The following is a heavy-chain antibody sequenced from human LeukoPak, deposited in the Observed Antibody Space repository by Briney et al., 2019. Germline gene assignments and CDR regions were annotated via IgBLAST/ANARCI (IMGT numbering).Heavy chain of an antibody. D-gene: IGHD6-6*01. J-gene: IGHJ4*02. CDR3: ARGQALVRGFDY. V-gene: IGHV1-69*05. Sequence: GASVKVSCKASGGTFSSYAISWVRQAPGQGLEWMGGVIPIFGTANYAQKFQGRVTITTDESTSTAYMELSSLRSEGTAVYYCARGQALVRGFDYWGQGTLVTVSS. CDR2: VIPIFGTA. CDR1: GGTFSSYA.